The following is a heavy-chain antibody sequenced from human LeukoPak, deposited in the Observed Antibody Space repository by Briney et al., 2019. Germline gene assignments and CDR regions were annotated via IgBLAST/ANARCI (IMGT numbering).Heavy chain of an antibody. Sequence: SETLSLTCTVSGGSISSYYWGWIRQPPGKGLEWIGYIYYSGSTNYNPSLKSRVAISVDTSKNQFSLKLSSVTAADTAVYYCARGGSFSTSWFDPWGQGTLVTVSS. D-gene: IGHD1-26*01. CDR2: IYYSGST. V-gene: IGHV4-59*01. CDR1: GGSISSYY. CDR3: ARGGSFSTSWFDP. J-gene: IGHJ5*02.